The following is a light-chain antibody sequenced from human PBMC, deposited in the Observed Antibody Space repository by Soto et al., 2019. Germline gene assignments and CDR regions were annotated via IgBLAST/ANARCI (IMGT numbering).Light chain of an antibody. CDR3: QQASSFPFT. J-gene: IGKJ3*01. CDR1: QIISNW. CDR2: AAT. Sequence: DIQMTQFPSSVSASVGDSVAITCRASQIISNWVAWYQQKPGTAPRLLIYAATTLNSGVPSRFSGRRSGTDFTLTITDLQPEDFAIYYCQQASSFPFTFGTGTKVDLK. V-gene: IGKV1-12*01.